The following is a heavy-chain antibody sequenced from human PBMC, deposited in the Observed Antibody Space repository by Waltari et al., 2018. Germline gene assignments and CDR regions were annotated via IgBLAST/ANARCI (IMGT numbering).Heavy chain of an antibody. CDR2: IYHSGST. J-gene: IGHJ6*02. CDR1: GGSISSYY. V-gene: IGHV4-59*01. D-gene: IGHD6-6*01. Sequence: QVQLQESGPGLVKPSETLSLTCPVSGGSISSYYWSWIRQSPGKGLEWIGYIYHSGSTSYSPSLKSRVTISIDTSKNQFSLMLNSVTAADTAVYYCARVGYSSTSSYLFHYYGMDVWGQGTTVTVSS. CDR3: ARVGYSSTSSYLFHYYGMDV.